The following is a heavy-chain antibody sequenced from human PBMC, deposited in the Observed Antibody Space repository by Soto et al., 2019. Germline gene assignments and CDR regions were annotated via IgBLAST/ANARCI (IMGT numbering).Heavy chain of an antibody. Sequence: SETLSLTCAVSGDSIVSNNWWTWVRQPPGKGLEWIGEIYHSGTTNYNPSLKSRVTISVDKSTNQFSLKLSSVIAADTAVYFCARAITMIRGVMTYYFDYWGRGTLVTVSS. CDR3: ARAITMIRGVMTYYFDY. V-gene: IGHV4-4*02. J-gene: IGHJ4*02. CDR1: GDSIVSNNW. D-gene: IGHD3-10*01. CDR2: IYHSGTT.